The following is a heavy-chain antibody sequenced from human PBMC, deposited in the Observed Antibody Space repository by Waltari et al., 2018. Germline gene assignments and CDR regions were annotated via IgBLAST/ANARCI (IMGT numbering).Heavy chain of an antibody. Sequence: EVQLVESGGGLVQPGGSLRLSCAASGLFVSSHYMSWVRQAPGKGLEWVSVLYSSGEAYYADSLKGRFTISWDNSKNTVNLQMNTLSAEDTAVYYCARGLGPTLAYYFDYWGRGTLVTVSS. J-gene: IGHJ4*02. CDR2: LYSSGEA. CDR1: GLFVSSHY. CDR3: ARGLGPTLAYYFDY. V-gene: IGHV3-66*02. D-gene: IGHD3-10*01.